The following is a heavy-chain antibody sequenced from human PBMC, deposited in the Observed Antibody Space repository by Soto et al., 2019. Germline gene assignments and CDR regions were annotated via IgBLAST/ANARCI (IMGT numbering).Heavy chain of an antibody. CDR1: GGSISSGGFS. D-gene: IGHD5-18*01. V-gene: IGHV4-30-2*01. CDR3: ARYSFGFAY. Sequence: SETLSLTCSASGGSISSGGFSWSWIRQPPGKGLEWIGYIYYGGSTYYNPSLKSRVTMSVDRSKNQFSLELGSVTAADTAVYYCARYSFGFAYWGRGTLVTVSS. CDR2: IYYGGST. J-gene: IGHJ4*02.